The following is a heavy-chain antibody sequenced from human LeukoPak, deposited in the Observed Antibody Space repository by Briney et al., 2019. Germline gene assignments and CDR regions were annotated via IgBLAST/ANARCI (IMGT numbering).Heavy chain of an antibody. D-gene: IGHD3-3*01. Sequence: GASVKVSCKASGYTFTSYYIHWVRQAPGQGLEWMGWINPNSGGTNYAQKFQGRVTMTRDTSISTAYMELSRLRSDDTAVYYCASGHYDFWSGYWYFDYWGQGTLVTVSS. J-gene: IGHJ4*02. CDR3: ASGHYDFWSGYWYFDY. CDR2: INPNSGGT. CDR1: GYTFTSYY. V-gene: IGHV1-2*02.